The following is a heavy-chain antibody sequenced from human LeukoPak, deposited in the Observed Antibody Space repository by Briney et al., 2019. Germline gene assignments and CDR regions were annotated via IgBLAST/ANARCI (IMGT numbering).Heavy chain of an antibody. V-gene: IGHV4-59*01. J-gene: IGHJ4*02. CDR1: GGSISSYY. CDR2: IYYSGST. Sequence: PSETLSLTCTVSGGSISSYYWSWIRQPPGKGLEWIGYIYYSGSTNYNPSLKSRVTISVDTSKNQFSLKLSSVTAADTAVYYCARALDSSSWYYFDYWGQGTLVTVSS. D-gene: IGHD6-13*01. CDR3: ARALDSSSWYYFDY.